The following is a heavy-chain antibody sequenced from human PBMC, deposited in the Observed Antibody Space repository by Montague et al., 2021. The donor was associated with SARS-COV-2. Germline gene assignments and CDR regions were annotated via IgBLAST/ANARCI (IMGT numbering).Heavy chain of an antibody. V-gene: IGHV4-30-2*06. CDR2: ILHSGST. Sequence: TLSLTCAVSGGSINSGGYSWSCIRQSPGKGPEWIGYILHSGSTYYNPSLWSRVTISVDTSKSQFSLNLTSMTAADTAVYFCARAASPRGAFDFWGQGTVVTVSS. D-gene: IGHD3-10*01. CDR1: GGSINSGGYS. J-gene: IGHJ3*01. CDR3: ARAASPRGAFDF.